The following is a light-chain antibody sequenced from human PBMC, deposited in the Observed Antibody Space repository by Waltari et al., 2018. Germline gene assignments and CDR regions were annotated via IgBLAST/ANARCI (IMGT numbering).Light chain of an antibody. CDR3: QTGGHGTWV. CDR2: VNRDGSH. J-gene: IGLJ3*02. V-gene: IGLV4-69*01. Sequence: QLVLTQSPSASASLGASVKLTCTLSSGHSSNVIAWLQQQPKKGPRYLMKVNRDGSHNKGDEIPARFSGSSSGAERYLTSSSLQSEDEADYYCQTGGHGTWVFGGGTKLTVL. CDR1: SGHSSNV.